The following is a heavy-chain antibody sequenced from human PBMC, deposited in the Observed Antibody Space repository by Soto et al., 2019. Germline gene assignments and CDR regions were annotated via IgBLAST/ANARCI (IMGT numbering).Heavy chain of an antibody. J-gene: IGHJ5*02. CDR2: ISNEGRSA. D-gene: IGHD2-8*01. Sequence: PGGSLRLSCAASGFSFSTYGMHWVRQTPGKGLEWVALISNEGRSAYYADSVKGRFTISRDNSRNTLYLQINSLRTEDTAIYYCAKAGGKVSTPFDPWGQGTLVTVSS. CDR3: AKAGGKVSTPFDP. V-gene: IGHV3-30*18. CDR1: GFSFSTYG.